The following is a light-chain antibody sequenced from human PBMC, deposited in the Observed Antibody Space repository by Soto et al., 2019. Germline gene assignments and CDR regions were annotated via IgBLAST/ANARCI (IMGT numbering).Light chain of an antibody. CDR1: QSVSSK. CDR2: GAS. J-gene: IGKJ1*01. Sequence: ETVMTQSPATLSVSPGERATLSCRASQSVSSKLAWYQQTPGQAPRLLISGASTRATNIPARFSGSGSGTEFTLTITSLRAEDSATYYCLLYSDRWTFCQGTRVDIK. CDR3: LLYSDRWT. V-gene: IGKV3-15*01.